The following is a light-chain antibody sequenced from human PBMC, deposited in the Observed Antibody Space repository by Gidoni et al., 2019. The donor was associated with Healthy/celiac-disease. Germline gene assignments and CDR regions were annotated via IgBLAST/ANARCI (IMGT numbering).Light chain of an antibody. CDR2: WAS. CDR3: QQYYSTPLT. V-gene: IGKV4-1*01. J-gene: IGKJ4*01. Sequence: DIVMTQSPDSLAVSLGERATINCKSSQSVLYSSNNKNYLAWYQQKPGQPPKLHIYWASTRESGVPDRFSGSGSGTDFTLTISSLHSEDVAVYYCQQYYSTPLTFGGGTKVEIK. CDR1: QSVLYSSNNKNY.